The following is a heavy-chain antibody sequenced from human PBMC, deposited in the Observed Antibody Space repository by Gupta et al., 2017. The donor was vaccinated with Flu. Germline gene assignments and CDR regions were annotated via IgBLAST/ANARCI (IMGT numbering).Heavy chain of an antibody. V-gene: IGHV3-11*01. CDR1: GFDFSGYY. D-gene: IGHD3-10*01. CDR2: ISSSGSTI. J-gene: IGHJ6*01. Sequence: QVQLVESGGGLVKPGGSLRLSCAASGFDFSGYYMTWIRQAPGKGLEWISFISSSGSTIFYGDSLKGRFTISRDNAKNLLYLQMNNLRVEDTAKYYCARIDGDRNNYYYYGLDVWGQGTTVTVSS. CDR3: ARIDGDRNNYYYYGLDV.